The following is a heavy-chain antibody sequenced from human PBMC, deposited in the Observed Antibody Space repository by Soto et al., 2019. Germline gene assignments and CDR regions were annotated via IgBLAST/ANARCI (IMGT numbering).Heavy chain of an antibody. CDR3: ARDDKCAVDS. V-gene: IGHV3-48*02. J-gene: IGHJ4*02. D-gene: IGHD3-3*02. CDR2: ISTSGDST. CDR1: GFTFNNYC. Sequence: DVQLVESGGGLVQPGGSLRLSCVASGFTFNNYCMNWVRQAPGKGLEWVSFISTSGDSTHLAYSVKGRFTITRDQATNPLSLQMNSLRDEDTAVYYCARDDKCAVDSWGQGIQVIVSS.